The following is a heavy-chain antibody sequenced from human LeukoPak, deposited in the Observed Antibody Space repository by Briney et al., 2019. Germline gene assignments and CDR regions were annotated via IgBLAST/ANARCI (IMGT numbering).Heavy chain of an antibody. CDR2: ISYDGSNK. CDR3: AKERGHSRYFDY. J-gene: IGHJ4*02. CDR1: GFTFSSYG. D-gene: IGHD4-11*01. V-gene: IGHV3-30*18. Sequence: GGSLRLSCAASGFTFSSYGMHWVPQAPGKGLEWVAVISYDGSNKYYADSVKGRFTISRDNSKNTLYLQMNSLRAEDTAVYYCAKERGHSRYFDYWGQGTLVTVSS.